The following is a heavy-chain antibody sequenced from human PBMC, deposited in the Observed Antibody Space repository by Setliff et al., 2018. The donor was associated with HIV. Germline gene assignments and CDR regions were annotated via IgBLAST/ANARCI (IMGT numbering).Heavy chain of an antibody. CDR3: ARSLGLGLMTTPTPPGY. Sequence: GGSLRLSCAASGFTFSDYYMSWIRQAPGKGLEWVSYISSSGSTIYYADSVKGRFTISRDNAKNSPYLQMNSLRAEDTAVYYCARSLGLGLMTTPTPPGYWGQGTLVTVSS. CDR2: ISSSGSTI. J-gene: IGHJ4*02. CDR1: GFTFSDYY. D-gene: IGHD4-17*01. V-gene: IGHV3-11*01.